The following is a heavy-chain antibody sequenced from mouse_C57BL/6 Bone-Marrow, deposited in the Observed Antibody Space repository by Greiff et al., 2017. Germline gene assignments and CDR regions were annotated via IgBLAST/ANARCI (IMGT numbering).Heavy chain of an antibody. D-gene: IGHD1-1*01. J-gene: IGHJ1*03. V-gene: IGHV1-80*01. Sequence: QVQLQQSGAELVQPGASVKISCKASGYAFSSYWMNWVKQRPGKGLEWIGQIYPGDGDTNYNGKFQGKATLTADKSSSTAYMQLRSLTSEDSAVYFCARDSSLWYFDVWGTGTTVTGSS. CDR3: ARDSSLWYFDV. CDR1: GYAFSSYW. CDR2: IYPGDGDT.